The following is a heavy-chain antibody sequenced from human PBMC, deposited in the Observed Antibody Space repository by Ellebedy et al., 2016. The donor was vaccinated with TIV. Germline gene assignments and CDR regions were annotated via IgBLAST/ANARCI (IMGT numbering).Heavy chain of an antibody. CDR3: AREEVEMATISRYFDL. V-gene: IGHV4-4*07. CDR2: IYTSGST. Sequence: MPSETLSLTCSVSGGSISSYYWSWIRQPAGKGLEWIGRIYTSGSTNYNPSLKSRVTMSVDTSKNQFSLKLSSVAAADTAVYYCAREEVEMATISRYFDLWGRGTLVTVSS. CDR1: GGSISSYY. J-gene: IGHJ2*01. D-gene: IGHD5-24*01.